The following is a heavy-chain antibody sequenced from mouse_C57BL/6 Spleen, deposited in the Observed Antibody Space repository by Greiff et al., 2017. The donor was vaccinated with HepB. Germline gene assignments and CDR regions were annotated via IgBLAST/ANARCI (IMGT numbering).Heavy chain of an antibody. Sequence: VQLQQSGAELVKPGASVKISCKASGYAFSSYWMNWVKQRPGKGLEWIGQIYPGDDDTNYNGKFKGKATLTADKSSSTAYMQLSSLTSEDSAVYFCARSEDGYYYGSSYVRDYWGQGTTLTDSS. J-gene: IGHJ2*01. CDR2: IYPGDDDT. CDR1: GYAFSSYW. CDR3: ARSEDGYYYGSSYVRDY. V-gene: IGHV1-80*01. D-gene: IGHD1-1*01.